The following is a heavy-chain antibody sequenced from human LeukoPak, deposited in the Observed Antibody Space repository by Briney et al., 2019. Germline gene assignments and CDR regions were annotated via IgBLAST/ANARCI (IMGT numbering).Heavy chain of an antibody. V-gene: IGHV3-11*04. Sequence: PGGSLRLSCAASGFTFSDYYMSWIRQAPGKGLEWVSYISSSGSTIYYADSVKGRFTISRDNAKNSLYLQMNSLRAEDTAVYYCARDQDYYDSSGYCYVIDYWGQGTLVTVSS. J-gene: IGHJ4*02. CDR3: ARDQDYYDSSGYCYVIDY. CDR1: GFTFSDYY. CDR2: ISSSGSTI. D-gene: IGHD3-22*01.